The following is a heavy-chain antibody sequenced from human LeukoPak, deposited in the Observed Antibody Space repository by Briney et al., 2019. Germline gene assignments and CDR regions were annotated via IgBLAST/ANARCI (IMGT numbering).Heavy chain of an antibody. CDR3: TREFVVDKYSSSGY. D-gene: IGHD6-13*01. V-gene: IGHV3-74*01. CDR2: INSDGSST. Sequence: GGSLRLSCAASGFTFSRYYMHWVRPPPGKGLVWVSRINSDGSSTTYADSVKGRFTISRYNAKNTLYLQMNSLKVEDTAEYYCTREFVVDKYSSSGYWGKGTLVTV. J-gene: IGHJ4*02. CDR1: GFTFSRYY.